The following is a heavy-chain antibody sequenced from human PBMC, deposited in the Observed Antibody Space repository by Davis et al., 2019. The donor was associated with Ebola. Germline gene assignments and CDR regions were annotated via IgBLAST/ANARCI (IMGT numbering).Heavy chain of an antibody. CDR1: GFTFSSYG. J-gene: IGHJ5*02. CDR2: ISYDGSNK. Sequence: GESLKISCAASGFTFSSYGMHWVRQAPGKGLEWVAVISYDGSNKYYADSVKGRFTISRDNSKNTLYLQMNSLRAEDTAVYYCAKVLIAAAAGWFDPWGQGTLVTVSS. V-gene: IGHV3-30*18. D-gene: IGHD6-13*01. CDR3: AKVLIAAAAGWFDP.